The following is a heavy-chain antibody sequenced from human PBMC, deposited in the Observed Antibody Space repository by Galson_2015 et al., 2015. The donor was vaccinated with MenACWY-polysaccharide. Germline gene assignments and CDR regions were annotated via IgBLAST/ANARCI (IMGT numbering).Heavy chain of an antibody. CDR3: TKDRPLRGLTKFYYGMDV. Sequence: SLRLSCAVSGFTFSDYAMHWVRQAPGEGLDWVAVISYDGRKQYYADSVTGRVTVSRTDSKNTVYLQMNSPSPDDTAVYFCTKDRPLRGLTKFYYGMDVWGQGTTVIVSS. CDR2: ISYDGRKQ. J-gene: IGHJ6*02. V-gene: IGHV3-30*18. CDR1: GFTFSDYA.